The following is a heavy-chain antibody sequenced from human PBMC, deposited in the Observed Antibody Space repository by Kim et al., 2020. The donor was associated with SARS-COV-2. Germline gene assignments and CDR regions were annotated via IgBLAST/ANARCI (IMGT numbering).Heavy chain of an antibody. CDR3: ARGGIAILSNYYYALDV. Sequence: SETLSLTCAVYGESLTGYYWSWIRQSPGAGLEWIGEINHSGSTEYNSSLKSRVSISRDTSKKQFSLRVKYVTAADTAVYYCARGGIAILSNYYYALDVWGQGTTVTVSS. V-gene: IGHV4-34*01. CDR1: GESLTGYY. CDR2: INHSGST. J-gene: IGHJ6*02. D-gene: IGHD3-3*01.